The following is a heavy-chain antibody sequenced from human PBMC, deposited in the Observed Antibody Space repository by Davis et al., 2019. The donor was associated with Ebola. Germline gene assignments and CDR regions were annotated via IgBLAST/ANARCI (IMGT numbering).Heavy chain of an antibody. Sequence: GGSLRLSCAASGFTFSSYGMHWVRQAPGKGLEWVAVIWYDGSNKYYADSVKGRFTISRDNSKNTLYLQMNSLRAEDTAVYYCARDQGIPAADYGMDVWGKGTTVTVSS. D-gene: IGHD6-13*01. CDR1: GFTFSSYG. CDR2: IWYDGSNK. CDR3: ARDQGIPAADYGMDV. J-gene: IGHJ6*04. V-gene: IGHV3-33*01.